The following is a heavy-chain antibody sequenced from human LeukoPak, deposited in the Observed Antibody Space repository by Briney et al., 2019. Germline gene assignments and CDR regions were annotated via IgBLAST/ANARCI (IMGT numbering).Heavy chain of an antibody. CDR1: GVSVSDGRYY. CDR2: KYYSGSA. CDR3: ATPYCSSLSCLDVFNM. V-gene: IGHV4-31*03. J-gene: IGHJ3*02. Sequence: SQTLSLTCNVSGVSVSDGRYYWTWIRHHPTRGLEWIGYKYYSGSAKYNPSLKSRLTISIDTAKNQFSLQSSSVTAADTATYYCATPYCSSLSCLDVFNMWGQGTRVTVSS. D-gene: IGHD2-2*01.